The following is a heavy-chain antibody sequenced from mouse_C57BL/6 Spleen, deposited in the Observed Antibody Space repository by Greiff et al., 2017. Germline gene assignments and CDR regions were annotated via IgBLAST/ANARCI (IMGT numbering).Heavy chain of an antibody. CDR1: GYTFTDYY. CDR3: ARIYGSSYVWFAY. D-gene: IGHD1-1*01. J-gene: IGHJ3*01. Sequence: VQLQQSGPELVKPGASVKISCKASGYTFTDYYMNWVKQSHGKSLEWIGDINPNNGGTSYNQKFKGKATLTVDKSSSTAYMELRSLTSEDSAVYYCARIYGSSYVWFAYWGQGTLVTVSA. V-gene: IGHV1-26*01. CDR2: INPNNGGT.